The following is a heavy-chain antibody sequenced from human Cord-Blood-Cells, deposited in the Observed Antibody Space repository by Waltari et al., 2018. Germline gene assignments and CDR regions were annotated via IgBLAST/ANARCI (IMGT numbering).Heavy chain of an antibody. Sequence: QVQLVQSGAEVKKPGSSVKVSCKASGGTFSSYAISWVRQAPGQGLEWMGRIIPILGIANYAQKFQGRVTITADKSTSTAYMELSSLRSEDTAVYYCASWQRSDGYYYYYYMDVWGKGTTVTVSS. J-gene: IGHJ6*03. CDR2: IIPILGIA. V-gene: IGHV1-69*09. CDR3: ASWQRSDGYYYYYYMDV. CDR1: GGTFSSYA.